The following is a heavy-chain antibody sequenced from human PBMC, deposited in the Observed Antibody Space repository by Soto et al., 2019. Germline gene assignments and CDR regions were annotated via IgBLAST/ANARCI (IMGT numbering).Heavy chain of an antibody. CDR3: ARQVHPGYPSD. CDR2: INPTSEYT. J-gene: IGHJ4*02. D-gene: IGHD1-1*01. Sequence: ASVKVSCKASGYTSTSYDINWVRQAPGQGLEWVGWINPTSEYTAHAQKFQGRVTLTREISTATAYMELSSLTSEDTAVYFCARQVHPGYPSDWGPGTQVTVSS. CDR1: GYTSTSYD. V-gene: IGHV1-8*01.